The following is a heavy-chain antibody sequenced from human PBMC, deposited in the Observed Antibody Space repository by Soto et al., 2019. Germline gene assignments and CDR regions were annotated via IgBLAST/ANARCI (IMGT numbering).Heavy chain of an antibody. V-gene: IGHV1-58*01. Sequence: SVKVSCQASGFTFTSSAVQWVRQARVQRLEWIGWIVVGSGNTNYAQKFQERVTITRDMSTSTAYMELSSLRSEDTAVYYCAADFPEGVATPVISYGMDVWGQGTTVTVSS. D-gene: IGHD3-3*01. J-gene: IGHJ6*02. CDR3: AADFPEGVATPVISYGMDV. CDR2: IVVGSGNT. CDR1: GFTFTSSA.